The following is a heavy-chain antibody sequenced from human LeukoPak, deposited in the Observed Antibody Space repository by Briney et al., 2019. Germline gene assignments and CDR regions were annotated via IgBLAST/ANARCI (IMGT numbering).Heavy chain of an antibody. D-gene: IGHD1-26*01. Sequence: ASVKVSCKASGYTFTSYAMHWVRQAPGQKLEWMGWINAGNGNTKYSQEFQGRVTITRDTSASTAYMELSSLRSEDMAVYYCARENFEGATTSYYFDYWGQGTLVTVSS. V-gene: IGHV1-3*03. CDR3: ARENFEGATTSYYFDY. J-gene: IGHJ4*02. CDR1: GYTFTSYA. CDR2: INAGNGNT.